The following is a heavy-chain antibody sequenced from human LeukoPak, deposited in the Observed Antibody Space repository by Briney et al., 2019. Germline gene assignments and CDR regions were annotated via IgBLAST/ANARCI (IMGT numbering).Heavy chain of an antibody. D-gene: IGHD5-12*01. J-gene: IGHJ4*02. CDR3: ARLQNSGHEY. CDR2: IIPILGIA. V-gene: IGHV1-69*04. Sequence: SVKVSCKASRGTFSSYAISWVRQAPGQGLEWMGRIIPILGIANYAQKFQGRVTITADKSTSTAYMELSSLRSEDTAVYYCARLQNSGHEYWGQGTLVTVSS. CDR1: RGTFSSYA.